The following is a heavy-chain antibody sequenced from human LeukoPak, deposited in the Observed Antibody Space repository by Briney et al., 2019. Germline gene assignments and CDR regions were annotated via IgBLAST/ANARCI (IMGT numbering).Heavy chain of an antibody. CDR1: GGSISNYY. V-gene: IGHV4-59*12. CDR3: TREQYYSSGSFYNWFDP. D-gene: IGHD3-10*01. CDR2: ISYGGNI. Sequence: SETLSLTCNVSGGSISNYYWSWVRQPPGKGLEWIGYISYGGNINYSPSLKSRVAISMDTSTNQFSLNLTSVSDADTAVYYCTREQYYSSGSFYNWFDPWGQGTLVTVSS. J-gene: IGHJ5*02.